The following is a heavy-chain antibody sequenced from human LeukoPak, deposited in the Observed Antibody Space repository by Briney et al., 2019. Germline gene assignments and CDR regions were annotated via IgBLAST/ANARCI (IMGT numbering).Heavy chain of an antibody. Sequence: ASVKVSCKASGYTFTSYGISWVRQAPGQGLEWMGWISAYNGNTNYAQKPQGRVTMTTDTSTSTAYMELRSLRSDDTAVYYCARESLWFGELPFDYWGQGTLVTVSS. CDR2: ISAYNGNT. J-gene: IGHJ4*02. V-gene: IGHV1-18*04. CDR1: GYTFTSYG. CDR3: ARESLWFGELPFDY. D-gene: IGHD3-10*01.